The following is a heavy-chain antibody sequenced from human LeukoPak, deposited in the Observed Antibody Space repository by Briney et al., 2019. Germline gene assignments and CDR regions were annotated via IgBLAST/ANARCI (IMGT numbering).Heavy chain of an antibody. J-gene: IGHJ4*02. CDR1: GFAFSAYS. CDR2: ISARGGYI. Sequence: PGGSLRLTCAASGFAFSAYSMNWVRQAPGKGLEWISSISARGGYIYYGDSVRGRFTISRDNARNSLSLQMNSLRAEDTAVYYCAKGRGGISAPCDYWGQGTLVTVSS. D-gene: IGHD6-13*01. CDR3: AKGRGGISAPCDY. V-gene: IGHV3-21*01.